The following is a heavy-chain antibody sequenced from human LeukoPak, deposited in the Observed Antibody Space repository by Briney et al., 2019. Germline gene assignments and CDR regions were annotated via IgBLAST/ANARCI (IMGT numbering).Heavy chain of an antibody. V-gene: IGHV3-7*05. CDR2: IKQDGSEK. CDR3: ARARNIYSSDWYRPFDY. D-gene: IGHD6-19*01. CDR1: RFTLSNYY. Sequence: PGGSLRLSCAASRFTLSNYYMAWVRQAPGKGLEWVANIKQDGSEKYYGGSVKGRFTISRDNAKNSLYLQLNSLRVEDTAVYFCARARNIYSSDWYRPFDYWGQGTLVTVS. J-gene: IGHJ4*02.